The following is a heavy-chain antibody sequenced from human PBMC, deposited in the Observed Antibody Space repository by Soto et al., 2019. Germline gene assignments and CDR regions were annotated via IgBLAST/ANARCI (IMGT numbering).Heavy chain of an antibody. Sequence: SETLSLTCTVSGGSMSSYYWSWIRQPPGKGLEWIGYIYYSGSTNYNPSLKSRVTISVDTSKNQFSLKLSSVTAADTAVYYCARTYYDYVWGSYHFDYWGQGTLVTVSS. CDR2: IYYSGST. J-gene: IGHJ4*02. CDR1: GGSMSSYY. D-gene: IGHD3-16*01. V-gene: IGHV4-59*01. CDR3: ARTYYDYVWGSYHFDY.